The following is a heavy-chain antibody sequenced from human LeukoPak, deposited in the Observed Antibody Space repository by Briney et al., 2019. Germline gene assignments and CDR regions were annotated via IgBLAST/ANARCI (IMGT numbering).Heavy chain of an antibody. V-gene: IGHV3-23*01. J-gene: IGHJ6*02. CDR3: AKSPPRTNGVCHYYYYYYGMDV. D-gene: IGHD2-8*01. CDR2: ISGSGGST. CDR1: GFTFSSYA. Sequence: GGSLRLSCAASGFTFSSYAMSWVRQAPGKGLEWVSAISGSGGSTYYADSVKGRFTISRDNSKNTLYLQMNSLRAEDTAVYYCAKSPPRTNGVCHYYYYYYGMDVWGQGTTVTVSS.